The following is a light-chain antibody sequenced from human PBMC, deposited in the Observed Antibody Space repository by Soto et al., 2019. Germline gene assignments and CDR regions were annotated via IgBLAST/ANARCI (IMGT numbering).Light chain of an antibody. V-gene: IGKV1-5*03. CDR3: QQNSGTWT. Sequence: DIQMTQSPSTLSASVGDRVTINCRASQNINNWLAWYQQKPGKAPKLLIYEASNLEGGVPSRFSGSGSGTDFTLTIISLQPDDFATDFFQQNSGTWTFVQVTKVDIK. CDR1: QNINNW. J-gene: IGKJ1*01. CDR2: EAS.